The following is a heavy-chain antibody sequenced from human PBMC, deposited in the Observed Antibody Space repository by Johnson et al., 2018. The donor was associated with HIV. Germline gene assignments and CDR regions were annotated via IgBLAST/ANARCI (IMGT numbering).Heavy chain of an antibody. CDR1: GFTFSNYD. J-gene: IGHJ3*02. Sequence: QVQLVESGGGVVQPGRSLRLSCAASGFTFSNYDIHWVRQAPGKGLEWVAFISYDGTNKYYADSVKGRFTISRDNSKNTLYLQMNSLREEDTAVYYCARGRDAFDIWGQGTMVTVSS. V-gene: IGHV3-30*03. CDR3: ARGRDAFDI. CDR2: ISYDGTNK.